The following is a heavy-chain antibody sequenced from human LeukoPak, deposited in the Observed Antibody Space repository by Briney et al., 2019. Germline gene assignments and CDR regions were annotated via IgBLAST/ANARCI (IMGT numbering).Heavy chain of an antibody. CDR3: AGDTSTYSAQYSWFDP. J-gene: IGHJ5*02. D-gene: IGHD2-2*01. CDR1: GYTFTSYG. Sequence: GASVKVYCKASGYTFTSYGISWVRQAPGQGLEWMGWIGAYNGDTNYAQKFQGRVTTTADTSTGTAYMELRSLRSDDTAVYYCAGDTSTYSAQYSWFDPWGQGTLVTVSS. CDR2: IGAYNGDT. V-gene: IGHV1-18*01.